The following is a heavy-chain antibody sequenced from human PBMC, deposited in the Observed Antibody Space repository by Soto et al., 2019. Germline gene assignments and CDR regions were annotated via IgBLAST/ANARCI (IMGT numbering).Heavy chain of an antibody. Sequence: QVQLQESGPGLVKPSGTLSLTCAVSGGSISSSNWWSWVRQPPGKGLEWIGEIYHSGSTNYNPSLKTRLTLSVDKSKNQFSLKLSSVTAADTAVYYCAREGGDPFYYFDYWGQGTLVTVSS. J-gene: IGHJ4*02. D-gene: IGHD4-17*01. CDR3: AREGGDPFYYFDY. CDR2: IYHSGST. CDR1: GGSISSSNW. V-gene: IGHV4-4*02.